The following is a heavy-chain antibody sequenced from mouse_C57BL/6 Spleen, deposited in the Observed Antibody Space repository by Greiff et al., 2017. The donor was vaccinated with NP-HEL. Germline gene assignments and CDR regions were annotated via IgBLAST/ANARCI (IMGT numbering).Heavy chain of an antibody. V-gene: IGHV5-6*01. Sequence: EVQVVESGGDLVKPGGSLKLSCAASGFTFSSYGMSWVRQTPDKRLEWVATISSGGSYTYYPDSVKGRFTISRDNAKNTLYLQMSSLKSEDTAMYYCARHDVSFDYWGQGTTLTVSS. CDR1: GFTFSSYG. D-gene: IGHD6-2*01. CDR2: ISSGGSYT. J-gene: IGHJ2*01. CDR3: ARHDVSFDY.